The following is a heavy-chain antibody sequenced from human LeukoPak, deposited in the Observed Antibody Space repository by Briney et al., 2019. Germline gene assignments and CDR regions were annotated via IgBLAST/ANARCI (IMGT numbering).Heavy chain of an antibody. CDR2: IGGSGDTT. CDR3: GKGINYYDNSGYFKE. Sequence: GGSLRLSCSAPGFTFRNFAMSWVRQAPGKGLEWVSTIGGSGDTTFYADSVAGRFTISRDNYMTTLYLQMNSLRVEDTAVYYCGKGINYYDNSGYFKEWGQGTLVTVSS. V-gene: IGHV3-23*01. CDR1: GFTFRNFA. D-gene: IGHD3-22*01. J-gene: IGHJ4*02.